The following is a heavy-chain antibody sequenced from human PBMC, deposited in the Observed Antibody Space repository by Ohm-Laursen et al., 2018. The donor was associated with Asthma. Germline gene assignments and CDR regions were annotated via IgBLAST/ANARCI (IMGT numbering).Heavy chain of an antibody. CDR3: AVSIYAYGEGAY. CDR1: GYTFSRYS. CDR2: ISTASSFI. D-gene: IGHD3-10*01. Sequence: SLRLSCTASGYTFSRYSIHWVRQIPGKGLEWVASISTASSFIYYADSVGGRFTTSRDNAHNSLYLQMNSLRAEDTAFYYCAVSIYAYGEGAYWGQGTLVTVSS. V-gene: IGHV3-21*04. J-gene: IGHJ4*02.